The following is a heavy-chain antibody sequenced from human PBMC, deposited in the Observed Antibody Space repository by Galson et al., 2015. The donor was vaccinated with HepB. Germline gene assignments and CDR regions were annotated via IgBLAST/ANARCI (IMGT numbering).Heavy chain of an antibody. CDR1: GLTFNIYA. V-gene: IGHV3-23*01. CDR3: ATDSVVRGGYYFDY. D-gene: IGHD5-12*01. Sequence: SLRLSCAASGLTFNIYAMNWVRQAPGKGLEWVSAISDSGDSTVYADSVKGRFTISRDNSKGTLYLQMNSLRAEDTAVYYCATDSVVRGGYYFDYWGQGTLVTVSS. J-gene: IGHJ4*02. CDR2: ISDSGDST.